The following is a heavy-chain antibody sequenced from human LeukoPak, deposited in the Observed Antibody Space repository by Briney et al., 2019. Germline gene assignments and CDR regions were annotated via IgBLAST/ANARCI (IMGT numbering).Heavy chain of an antibody. Sequence: SETLSLTCAVYGGSFSGYYWSWIRQPPGKGREWIGEINHSGSTNYNPSLKSRVTISVDTSKNQFSLKLSSVTAADTAVYYCARGLGRTGYVFAFDIWGQGTMVTVSS. CDR1: GGSFSGYY. J-gene: IGHJ3*02. D-gene: IGHD1-1*01. V-gene: IGHV4-34*01. CDR2: INHSGST. CDR3: ARGLGRTGYVFAFDI.